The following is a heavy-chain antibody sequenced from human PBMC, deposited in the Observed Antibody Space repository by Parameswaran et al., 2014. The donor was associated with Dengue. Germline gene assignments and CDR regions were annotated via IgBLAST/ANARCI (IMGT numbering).Heavy chain of an antibody. V-gene: IGHV1-3*01. J-gene: IGHJ6*02. D-gene: IGHD3-10*01. Sequence: WVRQAPGQRLEWMGWINAGNGNTKYSQKFQGRVTITRDTSASTAYMELSSLRSEDTAVYYCAREAGDYYYYGMDVWGQGTTVTVSS. CDR3: AREAGDYYYYGMDV. CDR2: INAGNGNT.